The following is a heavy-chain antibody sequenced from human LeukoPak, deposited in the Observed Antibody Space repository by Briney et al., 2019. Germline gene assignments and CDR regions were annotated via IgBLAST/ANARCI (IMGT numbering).Heavy chain of an antibody. CDR1: GFTFSSYG. Sequence: GGSLRLSCAASGFTFSSYGMHWVRQAPGKGLEWVAVISYDGSNKYYADSVKGRFTISRDNSKNTLYLQMNSLRAEDTAVYYCAKVKSGIVVVPAAPIFDYWGQGTLVTVSS. D-gene: IGHD2-2*01. J-gene: IGHJ4*02. V-gene: IGHV3-30*18. CDR3: AKVKSGIVVVPAAPIFDY. CDR2: ISYDGSNK.